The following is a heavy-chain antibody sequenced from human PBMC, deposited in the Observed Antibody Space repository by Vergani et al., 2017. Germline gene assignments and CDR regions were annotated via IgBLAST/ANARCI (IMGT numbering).Heavy chain of an antibody. Sequence: QVQLVESGGGLVKPGGSLRLSCAASGFTFSDYYMTWIRQAPGKGLEWISYISSSSSHIYSADSLKGRFIISRDNAKNSLYLQMSSLRAEDTAVYYCATLPAASPYWGQGTLVTVSS. CDR2: ISSSSSHI. J-gene: IGHJ4*02. V-gene: IGHV3-11*06. D-gene: IGHD2-2*01. CDR1: GFTFSDYY. CDR3: ATLPAASPY.